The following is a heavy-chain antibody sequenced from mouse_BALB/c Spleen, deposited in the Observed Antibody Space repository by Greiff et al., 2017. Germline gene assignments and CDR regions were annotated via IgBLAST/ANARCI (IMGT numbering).Heavy chain of an antibody. Sequence: VQLQQSGPELEKPGASVKISCKASGYSFTGYNMNWVKQSNGKSLEWIGNIDPYYGGTSYNQKFKGKATLTVDKSSSTAYMQLKSLTSEDSAVYYCARGKFDGGNYVSDWYFDVWGAGTTVTVSS. CDR3: ARGKFDGGNYVSDWYFDV. CDR1: GYSFTGYN. CDR2: IDPYYGGT. D-gene: IGHD1-1*02. V-gene: IGHV1-39*01. J-gene: IGHJ1*01.